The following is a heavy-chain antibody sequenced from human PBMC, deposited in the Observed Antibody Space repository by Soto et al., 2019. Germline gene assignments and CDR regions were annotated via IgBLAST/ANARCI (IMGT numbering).Heavy chain of an antibody. CDR1: GFSLSTSGVG. CDR2: IYWDDDK. D-gene: IGHD2-15*01. V-gene: IGHV2-5*02. Sequence: QITLKESGPTLVKPTQTLTXTCTXSGFSLSTSGVGVAWIRQPPGKALEWLALIYWDDDKRYRPSLESRLTITKDTSKNQVVLTMTNMDSVDTATYYCAYLPCSGGSCYWFSFSGMDVWGQGTTVTVSS. CDR3: AYLPCSGGSCYWFSFSGMDV. J-gene: IGHJ6*02.